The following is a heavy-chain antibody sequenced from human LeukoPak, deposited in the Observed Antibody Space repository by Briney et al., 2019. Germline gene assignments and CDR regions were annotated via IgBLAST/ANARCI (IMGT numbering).Heavy chain of an antibody. CDR2: ISSSSSYI. CDR1: GFTFTTYG. Sequence: GGTLRLSCSASGFTFTTYGMNWVRQAPGKGLEWVSSISSSSSYIYYADSVKGRFTISRDNAKNSLYLQMNSLRAEDTAVYYCATLQGSWQRDIDYWGQGTLVTVSS. V-gene: IGHV3-21*01. CDR3: ATLQGSWQRDIDY. J-gene: IGHJ4*02. D-gene: IGHD6-13*01.